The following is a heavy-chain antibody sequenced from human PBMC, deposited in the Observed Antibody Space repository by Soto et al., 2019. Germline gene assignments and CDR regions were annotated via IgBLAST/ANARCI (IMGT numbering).Heavy chain of an antibody. CDR3: AGDRSNSPDYFDY. CDR1: GGSISSDDYY. CDR2: IYYSGRT. Sequence: VQLQESGPGLVKPSQTLSLTCIVSGGSISSDDYYWSWIRQPPGKGLEWVGHIYYSGRTYYNPSLKSRLTISVDTSKNQFSLKLSSVSAADTAVYFCAGDRSNSPDYFDYWGQGTLVTVSS. D-gene: IGHD6-6*01. J-gene: IGHJ4*02. V-gene: IGHV4-30-4*01.